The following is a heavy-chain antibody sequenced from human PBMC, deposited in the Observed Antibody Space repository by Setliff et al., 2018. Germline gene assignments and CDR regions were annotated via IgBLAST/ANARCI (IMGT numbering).Heavy chain of an antibody. Sequence: GASVKVSCKASGYTFTSYYVHWVRQAPGQGLEWMGMINPSGGSTFYAQNFQGGVTMTRDTSTSTVYMELSSLRSDDTAVYYCARAGAKYEGGAFDIWGQGTMVTVSS. CDR3: ARAGAKYEGGAFDI. CDR2: INPSGGST. D-gene: IGHD2-8*02. J-gene: IGHJ3*02. CDR1: GYTFTSYY. V-gene: IGHV1-46*01.